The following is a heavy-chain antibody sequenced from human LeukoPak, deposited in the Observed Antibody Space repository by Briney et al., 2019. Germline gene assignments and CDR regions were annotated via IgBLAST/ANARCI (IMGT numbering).Heavy chain of an antibody. V-gene: IGHV3-23*01. Sequence: GGSLRLSCAASGFTFSICEMNWVRQAPGKGLEWVSGILGGAGSTYYADSVKGRFTISRDNSKNTLYLQMNSLRAEDTAVYYCAHGTMYQLDYWGQGTLVTVSS. J-gene: IGHJ4*02. CDR1: GFTFSICE. CDR2: ILGGAGST. D-gene: IGHD2-2*01. CDR3: AHGTMYQLDY.